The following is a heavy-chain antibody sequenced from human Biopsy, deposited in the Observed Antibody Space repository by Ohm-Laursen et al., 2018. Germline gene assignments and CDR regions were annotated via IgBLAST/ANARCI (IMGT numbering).Heavy chain of an antibody. V-gene: IGHV4-59*07. CDR1: GGPIDSYY. J-gene: IGHJ2*01. CDR2: IYFTGRT. D-gene: IGHD5-24*01. CDR3: ASAGYNPDWNFDL. Sequence: SDTLSLTCTVSGGPIDSYYWSWIRQPPGKALEWIGYIYFTGRTSYNPSLKIRVTMSVNTSKKQFSLRLSSVTAADTAVYYCASAGYNPDWNFDLWGRGTRVTVSS.